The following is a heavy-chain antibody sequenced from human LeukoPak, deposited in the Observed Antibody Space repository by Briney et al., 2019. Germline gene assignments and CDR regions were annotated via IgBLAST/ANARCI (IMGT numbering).Heavy chain of an antibody. J-gene: IGHJ4*02. CDR3: ASSSGWSVPLDY. CDR1: GFTFSSYS. V-gene: IGHV3-21*01. Sequence: GGSLRLSCAASGFTFSSYSMNWVRQAPGRGLEWVSSISSSSSYIYYADSVKGRFTISRDNAKNSLYLQMNSLRAEDTAVYYCASSSGWSVPLDYWGQGTLVTVSS. D-gene: IGHD6-19*01. CDR2: ISSSSSYI.